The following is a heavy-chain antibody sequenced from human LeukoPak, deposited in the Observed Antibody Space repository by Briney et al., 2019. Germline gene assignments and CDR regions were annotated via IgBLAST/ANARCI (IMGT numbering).Heavy chain of an antibody. V-gene: IGHV3-30*18. CDR3: AKSGGGYGDYFSDY. CDR1: GFTFSSYG. Sequence: GGSLRLSCAASGFTFSSYGMDWVRQAAGKGLGWVAVISYDGSNKYYADSVKGRFTISRDNSNNTLYLQMNSLRADVMAVYYCAKSGGGYGDYFSDYWGQGTLVTVSS. CDR2: ISYDGSNK. D-gene: IGHD4-17*01. J-gene: IGHJ4*02.